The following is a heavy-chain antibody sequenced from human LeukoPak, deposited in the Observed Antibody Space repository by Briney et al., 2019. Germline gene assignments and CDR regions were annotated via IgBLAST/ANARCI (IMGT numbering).Heavy chain of an antibody. Sequence: SETLSLTCAVYGGSFSGYYWSWIRQPPGKRLEWIGEINHSGSTNYNPSLKSRVTISVDTSKNQFSLKLSSVTAADTAVYYCARGSLVRWGFFDPWGQGTLVTVSS. D-gene: IGHD3-16*01. CDR1: GGSFSGYY. CDR3: ARGSLVRWGFFDP. J-gene: IGHJ5*02. V-gene: IGHV4-34*01. CDR2: INHSGST.